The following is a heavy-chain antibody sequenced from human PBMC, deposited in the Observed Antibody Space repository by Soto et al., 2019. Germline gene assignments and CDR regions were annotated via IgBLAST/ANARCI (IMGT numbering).Heavy chain of an antibody. CDR1: GFTFSSYG. V-gene: IGHV3-30*18. CDR2: ISYDGSNK. CDR3: AKLYRQAGDAFDI. Sequence: GGSLRLSCAASGFTFSSYGMHWVRQAPGKGLEWVAVISYDGSNKYYADSVKGRFTISRDNSRNTLYLQMNSLRAEDTAVYYCAKLYRQAGDAFDIWGQGTMVTVSS. J-gene: IGHJ3*02. D-gene: IGHD1-26*01.